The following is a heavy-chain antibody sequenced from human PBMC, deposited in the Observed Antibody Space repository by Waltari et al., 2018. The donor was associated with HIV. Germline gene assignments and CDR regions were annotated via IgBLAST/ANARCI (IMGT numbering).Heavy chain of an antibody. V-gene: IGHV2-26*01. J-gene: IGHJ5*02. CDR2: IFSNDEK. CDR1: GFSLSNARMG. D-gene: IGHD3-22*01. Sequence: QVTLKESGPVLVKPTETLTLTCTVSGFSLSNARMGVSWIRQPPGKALEWLAHIFSNDEKSYSTYLKSRLTISKYTSKSQVFLTMTNMDPVDTATYYWARGVVVITGRSGRAHNWFDPWGQGTLVTVSS. CDR3: ARGVVVITGRSGRAHNWFDP.